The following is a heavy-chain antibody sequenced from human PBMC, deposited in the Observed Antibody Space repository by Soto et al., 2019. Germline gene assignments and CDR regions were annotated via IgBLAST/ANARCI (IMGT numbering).Heavy chain of an antibody. CDR2: IKSKNGGGTT. J-gene: IGHJ4*02. Sequence: GGSLRLSCAASGFGFTNSWMNWVRQAPGKGLEWVGRIKSKNGGGTTDYAAPVQGRFTISRDDSKTTIYLQMNSLKTEDTAVYYCTSAGQYCTSTTCKAYWGQGTPVTVSS. CDR1: GFGFTNSW. D-gene: IGHD2-2*01. V-gene: IGHV3-15*07. CDR3: TSAGQYCTSTTCKAY.